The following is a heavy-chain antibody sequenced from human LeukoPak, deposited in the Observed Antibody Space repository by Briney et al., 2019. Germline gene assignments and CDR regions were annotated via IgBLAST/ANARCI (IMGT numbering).Heavy chain of an antibody. CDR2: ISYDGRVM. Sequence: GGSLRLSCAASGFTFNSYGMQWVRQAPGEGLEWVGVISYDGRVMFYGDSVRGRFTISRDNSQNTLYLQMNSLRAEDTAVYYCTKDPNGDYVGAFDPWGQGTVVTVSS. V-gene: IGHV3-30*18. D-gene: IGHD4-17*01. J-gene: IGHJ5*02. CDR1: GFTFNSYG. CDR3: TKDPNGDYVGAFDP.